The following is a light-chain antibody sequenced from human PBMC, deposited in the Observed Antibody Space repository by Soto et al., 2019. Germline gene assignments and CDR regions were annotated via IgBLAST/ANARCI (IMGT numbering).Light chain of an antibody. CDR3: MQALQTPPT. J-gene: IGKJ1*01. Sequence: DIQMTRSPSSLSASVEDRVIITCRASQSISNHLNWYQQKPGKAPKLLIFAASSLQSGVHSRFSGSGSGTDFTLRISRVEAEEVGVYYCMQALQTPPTCGQGTKVDIK. V-gene: IGKV1-39*01. CDR2: AAS. CDR1: QSISNH.